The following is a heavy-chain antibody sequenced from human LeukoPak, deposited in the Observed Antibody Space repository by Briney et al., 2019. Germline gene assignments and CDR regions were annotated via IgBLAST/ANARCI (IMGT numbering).Heavy chain of an antibody. CDR1: GFTFSSYA. D-gene: IGHD6-19*01. Sequence: GGSLRLSCAASGFTFSSYAMTWVRQAPGKGLEWVSTITSSGGNTYYADSVKGRFTISRDNSKNTLYLQMNSLSAEDTAVYYCARDLGIRVAGPFLDYWGQGSLVTVSS. CDR2: ITSSGGNT. CDR3: ARDLGIRVAGPFLDY. J-gene: IGHJ4*02. V-gene: IGHV3-23*01.